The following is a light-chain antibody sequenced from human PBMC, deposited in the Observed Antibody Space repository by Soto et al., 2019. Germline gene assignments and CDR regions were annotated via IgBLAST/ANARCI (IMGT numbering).Light chain of an antibody. CDR1: QGINRK. V-gene: IGKV3-15*01. CDR3: QQYHTSPVT. Sequence: IVMTQSPATLSVSPGERVTFSCRASQGINRKLAWYQHKAGQAPRLLISGASTGATGIPARFSGSGSGTEFTLTINSLQSEDSAVYYCQQYHTSPVTFGGGTKV. J-gene: IGKJ4*01. CDR2: GAS.